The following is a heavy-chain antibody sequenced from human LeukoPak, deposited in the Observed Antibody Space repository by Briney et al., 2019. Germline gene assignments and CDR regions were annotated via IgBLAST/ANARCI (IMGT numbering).Heavy chain of an antibody. Sequence: GGSLRLSCAASGFTVSSNYMSWVRQAPGKGLEWVSVIYSGGSTYYADSVKGRFTISRDNSKNTLYLQMNSLRAEDTAVYYCAREPYDSPRVAFDIWGQGTMVTVSS. D-gene: IGHD3-22*01. CDR1: GFTVSSNY. CDR3: AREPYDSPRVAFDI. V-gene: IGHV3-53*01. J-gene: IGHJ3*02. CDR2: IYSGGST.